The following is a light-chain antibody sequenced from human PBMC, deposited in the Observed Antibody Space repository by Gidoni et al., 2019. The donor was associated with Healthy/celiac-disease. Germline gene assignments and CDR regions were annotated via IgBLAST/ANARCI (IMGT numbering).Light chain of an antibody. CDR1: QSISSY. CDR2: AAS. CDR3: QQSYSTLT. Sequence: DIPMTPSPSSLPASVGDRVTITCRASQSISSYLNWYQQKPGKAPKLLIYAASSLQSGVPTRFSGSGSGTDFTLTISSLQPEDFATYYCQQSYSTLTFGGGTKVEIK. V-gene: IGKV1-39*01. J-gene: IGKJ4*01.